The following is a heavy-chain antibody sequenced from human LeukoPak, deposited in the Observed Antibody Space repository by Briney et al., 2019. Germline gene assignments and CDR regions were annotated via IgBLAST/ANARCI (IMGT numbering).Heavy chain of an antibody. Sequence: PSETLSLTCTVSGGSISRYSWSWIRKPPGKGLEWIGYIYSSGSTNYKPSLKSRVTISIDTAKNQFSLKLNSVTAADTAVYYCARGDSSGWYLLGSSFDYWGQGTLVTVSS. V-gene: IGHV4-59*12. D-gene: IGHD6-19*01. CDR1: GGSISRYS. CDR3: ARGDSSGWYLLGSSFDY. J-gene: IGHJ4*02. CDR2: IYSSGST.